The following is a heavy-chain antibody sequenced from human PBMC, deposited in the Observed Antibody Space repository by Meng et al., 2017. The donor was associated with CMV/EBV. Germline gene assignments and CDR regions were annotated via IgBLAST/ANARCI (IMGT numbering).Heavy chain of an antibody. V-gene: IGHV3-21*01. J-gene: IGHJ4*02. D-gene: IGHD6-13*01. CDR3: ARDEYSSSWYYFDY. CDR1: GFTVSSNY. Sequence: GESLKISCAASGFTVSSNYMNWVRQAPGKGLEWVSSISSSSSYIYYADSVKGRFTISRDNAKNSLYLQMNSLRAEDTAVYYCARDEYSSSWYYFDYWGQGTLVTVSS. CDR2: ISSSSSYI.